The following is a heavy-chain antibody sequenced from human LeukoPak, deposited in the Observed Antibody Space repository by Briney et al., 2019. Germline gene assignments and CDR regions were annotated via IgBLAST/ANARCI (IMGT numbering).Heavy chain of an antibody. J-gene: IGHJ4*02. CDR1: GYSISSGYY. Sequence: SETLSLTCTVSGYSISSGYYWGWIRQPPGKGLEWIGSIYHSGSTYYNPSLKSRVTISVDTSKNQFSLKLSSVTAADTAVYYCVSSSHCGGDCPDYWGQGTLVTVSS. CDR2: IYHSGST. V-gene: IGHV4-38-2*02. D-gene: IGHD2-21*02. CDR3: VSSSHCGGDCPDY.